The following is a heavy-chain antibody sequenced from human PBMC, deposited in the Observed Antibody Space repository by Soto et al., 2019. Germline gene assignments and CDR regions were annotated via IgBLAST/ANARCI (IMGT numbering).Heavy chain of an antibody. CDR3: ARERKGRIAAAGLFDY. J-gene: IGHJ4*02. D-gene: IGHD6-13*01. V-gene: IGHV1-18*01. Sequence: SGKVCWKAAGDTCTSYGVSWVRQAPGQGLEWMGWISAYNGNTNYAQKLQGRVTMTTDTSTSTAYMELRSLRSDDTAVYYCARERKGRIAAAGLFDYWGQGNLVTVSS. CDR2: ISAYNGNT. CDR1: GDTCTSYG.